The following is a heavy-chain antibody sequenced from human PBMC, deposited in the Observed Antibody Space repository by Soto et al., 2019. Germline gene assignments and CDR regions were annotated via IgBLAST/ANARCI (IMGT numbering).Heavy chain of an antibody. CDR3: ARDLLPSSGYYYDY. D-gene: IGHD3-22*01. CDR1: GYTFTGYY. Sequence: GSVKVSCKASGYTFTGYYMHWVRQAPGQGLECMVWINPNSGGTNYAQKFQGRVTMTRDTSISTAYMELSRLRSDDTAVYYCARDLLPSSGYYYDYWGQGALVTVYS. CDR2: INPNSGGT. V-gene: IGHV1-2*02. J-gene: IGHJ4*02.